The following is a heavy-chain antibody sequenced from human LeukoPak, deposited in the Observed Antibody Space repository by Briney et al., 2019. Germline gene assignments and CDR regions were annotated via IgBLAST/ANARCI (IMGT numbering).Heavy chain of an antibody. CDR2: IYPGDSDT. CDR1: GNSFTNYW. J-gene: IGHJ4*02. Sequence: GESLKISCKGSGNSFTNYWIGWVRQMPGKGLEWMGIIYPGDSDTRYSPSFQGQVTISADKSISTAYLQWSSLKASDTAMHYYARHGPKVLTPVRRGCDCWPQGTLISV. D-gene: IGHD1-1*01. V-gene: IGHV5-51*01. CDR3: ARHGPKVLTPVRRGCDC.